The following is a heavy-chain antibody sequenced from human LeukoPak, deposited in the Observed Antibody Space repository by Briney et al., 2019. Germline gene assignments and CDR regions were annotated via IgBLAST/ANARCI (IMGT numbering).Heavy chain of an antibody. V-gene: IGHV3-30*18. J-gene: IGHJ4*02. CDR3: AKAYSGYGHFDY. Sequence: PGGSLRLSCAASGFTFSSYGMHWVRRAPGKGLEWVAVISYDGSNKYYADSVKGRFTISRDNSKNTLYLQMNSLRSEDTAVYYCAKAYSGYGHFDYWGQGTLVTVSS. D-gene: IGHD5-12*01. CDR2: ISYDGSNK. CDR1: GFTFSSYG.